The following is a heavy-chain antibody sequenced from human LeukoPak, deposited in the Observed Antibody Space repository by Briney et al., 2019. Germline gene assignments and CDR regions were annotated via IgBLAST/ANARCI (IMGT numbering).Heavy chain of an antibody. Sequence: PSETLSLTCTVSGGSISSYYWNWIRQPPGKGLEWIGYIFYSGRTNYNPSLKSRVTVSVDTSKNWFSLRLTSVTAADTAVYYCASLYYFDRSRGWNYWGQGTLVTVSS. J-gene: IGHJ4*02. D-gene: IGHD3-22*01. V-gene: IGHV4-59*08. CDR2: IFYSGRT. CDR3: ASLYYFDRSRGWNY. CDR1: GGSISSYY.